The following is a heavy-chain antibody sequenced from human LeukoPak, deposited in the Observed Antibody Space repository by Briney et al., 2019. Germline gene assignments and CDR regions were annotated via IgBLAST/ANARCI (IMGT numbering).Heavy chain of an antibody. J-gene: IGHJ4*02. CDR1: GGSISSGDYY. V-gene: IGHV4-30-4*01. CDR2: IYYSGST. D-gene: IGHD3-22*01. CDR3: ARDRSGYFDY. Sequence: SETLSLTCTVSGGSISSGDYYWSWIRHPPGKGLEWIGYIYYSGSTYYNPSLKSRVTISVDTSKNQFSLKLSSVTAADTAVYYRARDRSGYFDYWGQGTLVTVSS.